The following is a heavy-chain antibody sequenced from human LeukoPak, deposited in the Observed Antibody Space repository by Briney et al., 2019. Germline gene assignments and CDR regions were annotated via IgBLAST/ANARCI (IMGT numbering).Heavy chain of an antibody. V-gene: IGHV3-30*18. CDR1: GFTFSSYG. J-gene: IGHJ1*01. Sequence: GGSLRLSCAASGFTFSSYGMHWVRQAPGKGLEWVAGISYDGNNKYYADSVKGRFTISSDNSKNTLYLQMNSLRAEDTAVYYCAKSSDSSGYYSAEYFQNWGQGTLVTVSS. D-gene: IGHD3-22*01. CDR2: ISYDGNNK. CDR3: AKSSDSSGYYSAEYFQN.